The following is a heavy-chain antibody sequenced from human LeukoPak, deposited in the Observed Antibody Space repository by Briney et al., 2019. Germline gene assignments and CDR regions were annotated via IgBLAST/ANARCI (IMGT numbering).Heavy chain of an antibody. CDR3: ASGPRWVGAAWAHSFNI. D-gene: IGHD2-15*01. Sequence: PGGSLRLSCLDSGFTFSSYWMSWVRQAPGKGLEWVANIKQDGSDKYYVDSVKGRLTISRDNAKNSLYLQMNSLRAEDTAVYFCASGPRWVGAAWAHSFNIWGQGTMVTVSS. J-gene: IGHJ3*02. V-gene: IGHV3-7*01. CDR1: GFTFSSYW. CDR2: IKQDGSDK.